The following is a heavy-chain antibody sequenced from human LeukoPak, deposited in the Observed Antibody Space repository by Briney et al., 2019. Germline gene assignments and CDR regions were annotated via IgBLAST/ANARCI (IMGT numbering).Heavy chain of an antibody. CDR3: AKGHKLGATQFDY. CDR1: GFTFSSYA. CDR2: ISVSGDNT. D-gene: IGHD1-26*01. J-gene: IGHJ4*02. Sequence: PGGSLRLSCAASGFTFSSYAMSWVRQAPGKGLEWVSTISVSGDNTYYADSVKGRFAISRDNSKNTLYLQMNSLRAEDTAVYYCAKGHKLGATQFDYWGQGTLVTVSS. V-gene: IGHV3-23*01.